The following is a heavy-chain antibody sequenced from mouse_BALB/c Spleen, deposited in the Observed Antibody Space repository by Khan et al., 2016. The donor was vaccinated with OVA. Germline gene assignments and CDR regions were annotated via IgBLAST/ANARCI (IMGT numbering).Heavy chain of an antibody. V-gene: IGHV5-9*02. CDR3: ARPSYYGNPWFTY. D-gene: IGHD2-10*01. CDR2: ISSGGSYR. Sequence: EVQLVESGGGLVKPGGSLKLSCAASGFAFISYDMSWVRQTPEKRLEWVATISSGGSYRYYPDSVKGRFTISRDIDRKTLYLQMSSLRSEDTAFYYCARPSYYGNPWFTYWGQGTLVTVSA. CDR1: GFAFISYD. J-gene: IGHJ3*01.